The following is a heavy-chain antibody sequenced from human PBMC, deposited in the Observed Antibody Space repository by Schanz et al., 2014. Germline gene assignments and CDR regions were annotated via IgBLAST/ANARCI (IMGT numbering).Heavy chain of an antibody. D-gene: IGHD3-10*01. CDR3: ARDNYYGSGGCAY. Sequence: EVQLVESGGGLVQPGGSLRLSCGGSGFTFSKYWMSWVRQAPGKGLEWVANIKQDGSEKYYVDAVKGRFTISRDNAKNSMYLHMKSLRGEDTAVYYCARDNYYGSGGCAYWGQGTLVTVSS. CDR2: IKQDGSEK. V-gene: IGHV3-7*04. J-gene: IGHJ4*02. CDR1: GFTFSKYW.